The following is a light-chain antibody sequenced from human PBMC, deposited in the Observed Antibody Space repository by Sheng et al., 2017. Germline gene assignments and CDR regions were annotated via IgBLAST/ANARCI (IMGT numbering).Light chain of an antibody. J-gene: IGKJ3*01. CDR1: QGISTY. CDR2: AAS. CDR3: QQTYSMFPIT. V-gene: IGKV1-39*01. Sequence: DIQMTQSTSSLSASVGDRVTIICRASQGISTYLNWYQHKPGRAPKLLIYAASTLQSGVPSRFSGSGSGTDFTLTISSLQPEDFATYYCQQTYSMFPITFGPGTKVEIK.